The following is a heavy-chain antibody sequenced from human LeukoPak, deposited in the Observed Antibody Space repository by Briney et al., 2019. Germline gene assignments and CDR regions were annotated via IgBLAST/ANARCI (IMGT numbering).Heavy chain of an antibody. D-gene: IGHD3-10*01. CDR1: GGSFSGYY. J-gene: IGHJ4*02. CDR3: ARVSDYYGSGSSFALDY. Sequence: PSETLSLTCAVYGGSFSGYYWSWIRQPPGKGLEWIGEINHSGSTNYNPSLKSRVTISVDTSKNQFSLKLSSVTAADTAVYYCARVSDYYGSGSSFALDYWGQGTLVTVSS. CDR2: INHSGST. V-gene: IGHV4-34*01.